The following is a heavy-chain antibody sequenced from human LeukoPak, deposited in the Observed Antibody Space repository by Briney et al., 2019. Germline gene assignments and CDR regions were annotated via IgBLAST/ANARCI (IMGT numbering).Heavy chain of an antibody. CDR2: IYFRGRT. J-gene: IGHJ5*02. CDR3: ATVQRNHNWFDP. V-gene: IGHV4-39*06. D-gene: IGHD2/OR15-2a*01. Sequence: SETLSLTCTVPGGSISRSSYYWGWLRQPPGKGLEWIGSIYFRGRTYYNPFLKSRVPTSVDTSKTPFLLKLSAVAATDTAYYLCATVQRNHNWFDPWGQGTLVTVAS. CDR1: GGSISRSSYY.